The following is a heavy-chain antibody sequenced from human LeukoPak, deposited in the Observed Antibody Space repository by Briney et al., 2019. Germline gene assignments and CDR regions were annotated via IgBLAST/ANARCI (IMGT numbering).Heavy chain of an antibody. J-gene: IGHJ4*02. V-gene: IGHV1-18*01. D-gene: IGHD6-19*01. Sequence: GASVKVSCKASGYTFTSYGISWVRQAPGQGLEWMGWISAYNGNTNYAQKLQGRVTMTTDTSTSTAYMELRSLRSDDTAVYYCARRLTEIAVAGMDFDYWGQGTLVTVSS. CDR3: ARRLTEIAVAGMDFDY. CDR1: GYTFTSYG. CDR2: ISAYNGNT.